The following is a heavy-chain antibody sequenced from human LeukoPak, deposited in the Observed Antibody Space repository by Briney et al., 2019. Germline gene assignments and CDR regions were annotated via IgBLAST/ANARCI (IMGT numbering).Heavy chain of an antibody. V-gene: IGHV3-30*02. Sequence: GGSLRLSCAASGFTFNDYAMYWVRQSPGRGLEWVALIRDDGSDTYHADSVKGRFTISRDNSKNTVFLRMNSLRGEDPAIYYCAKSDGHGTGYGFHIWGQGTMVTVSS. D-gene: IGHD6-19*01. J-gene: IGHJ3*02. CDR3: AKSDGHGTGYGFHI. CDR2: IRDDGSDT. CDR1: GFTFNDYA.